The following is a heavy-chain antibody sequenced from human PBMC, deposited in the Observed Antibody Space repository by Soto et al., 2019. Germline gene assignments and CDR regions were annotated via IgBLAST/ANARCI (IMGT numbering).Heavy chain of an antibody. CDR2: IYYGGST. Sequence: PSETLSITCTVSGGSISSGGYYWSWIRQHPGKGLEWIGYIYYGGSTYYNPSLKSRATISGDTSKNQFSLKLSSVTAADTAVYYCARGGYYYENSGQNAYDYWGQGILVTVSS. CDR3: ARGGYYYENSGQNAYDY. D-gene: IGHD3-22*01. CDR1: GGSISSGGYY. V-gene: IGHV4-31*03. J-gene: IGHJ4*01.